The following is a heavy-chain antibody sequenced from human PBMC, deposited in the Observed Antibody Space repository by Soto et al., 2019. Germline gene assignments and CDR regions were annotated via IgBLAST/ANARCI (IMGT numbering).Heavy chain of an antibody. V-gene: IGHV4-39*01. CDR3: ARHRFSYGDYVMGHSVWFDP. J-gene: IGHJ5*02. CDR1: GGSISSSSYY. Sequence: QLQLQESGPGLVKPSETLSLTCTVSGGSISSSSYYWGWIRQPPGKGLEWIGSIYYSGSTYYNPSLKSRVTISVDTSKNQFSLKLSSVTAADTAVYYCARHRFSYGDYVMGHSVWFDPWGQGTLVTVSS. D-gene: IGHD4-17*01. CDR2: IYYSGST.